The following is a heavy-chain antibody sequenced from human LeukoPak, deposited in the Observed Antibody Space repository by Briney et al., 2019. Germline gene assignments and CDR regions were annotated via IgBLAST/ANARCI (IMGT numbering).Heavy chain of an antibody. Sequence: SSETLSLTCTVSGGSISSYYWSWIRQPPGKGLEWIGYIYYSGSTNYNPSLKSRVTISVDTSKNQFSLKLSSVTAADTAVYYCARLILGSVAAFDIWGQGTMVTVSS. CDR2: IYYSGST. V-gene: IGHV4-59*08. CDR3: ARLILGSVAAFDI. D-gene: IGHD4-23*01. J-gene: IGHJ3*02. CDR1: GGSISSYY.